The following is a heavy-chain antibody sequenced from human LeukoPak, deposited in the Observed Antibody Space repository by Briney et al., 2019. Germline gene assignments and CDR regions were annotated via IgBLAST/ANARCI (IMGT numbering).Heavy chain of an antibody. CDR2: IIPIFGTA. Sequence: GASVKVSCKASGGTFSSYAISWVRQAPGQGLEWMGGIIPIFGTANYAQKFQGRVTITADESTSTAYMELSSLRSEDTAVYYCARDLPYDFWSAPGAFDIWGQGTMVTVSS. D-gene: IGHD3-3*01. J-gene: IGHJ3*02. V-gene: IGHV1-69*13. CDR3: ARDLPYDFWSAPGAFDI. CDR1: GGTFSSYA.